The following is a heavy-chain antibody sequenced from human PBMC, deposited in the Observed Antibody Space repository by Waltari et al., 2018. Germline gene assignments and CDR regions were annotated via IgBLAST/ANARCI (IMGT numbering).Heavy chain of an antibody. CDR2: IYHSGST. CDR1: GYSISSGYY. D-gene: IGHD3-22*01. J-gene: IGHJ3*02. CDR3: ARAHDYDSSGYNPTDAFDI. Sequence: QVQLQESGPGLVKPSETLSLTCAVSGYSISSGYYWGWIRQPPGKGLEWIGSIYHSGSTYYNPPLKSRVTISVDTSKNQFSLKLSSVTAADTAVYYCARAHDYDSSGYNPTDAFDIWGQGTMVTVSS. V-gene: IGHV4-38-2*01.